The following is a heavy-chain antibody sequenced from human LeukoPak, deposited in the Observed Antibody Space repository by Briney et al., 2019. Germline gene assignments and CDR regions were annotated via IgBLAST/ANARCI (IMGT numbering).Heavy chain of an antibody. CDR1: GGSFSGYY. CDR2: INHSGST. CDR3: ARGVLRFPKGP. D-gene: IGHD4-17*01. Sequence: SETLSLTCAVYGGSFSGYYWSWIRQPPGKGLEWIGEINHSGSTNYNPSLKSRVTISVDTSKNQFSLKLSSVTAADTAVYYCARGVLRFPKGPWGQGTLVTVSS. V-gene: IGHV4-34*01. J-gene: IGHJ5*02.